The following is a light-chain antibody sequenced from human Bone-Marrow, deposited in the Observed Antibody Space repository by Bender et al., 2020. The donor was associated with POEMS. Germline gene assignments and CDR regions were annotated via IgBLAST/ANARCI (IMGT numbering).Light chain of an antibody. CDR3: QSYDNSLGGWV. V-gene: IGLV1-40*01. J-gene: IGLJ3*02. CDR1: SSNTGSGYD. CDR2: GNT. Sequence: QSALTQPRSVSGAPGQRVTISCTGSSSNTGSGYDINWYQHLPGTAPKLLIYGNTNRPSGVPDRFSGSKSGTSASLAITGLPAEDEGDYYCQSYDNSLGGWVFGGGTKLTVL.